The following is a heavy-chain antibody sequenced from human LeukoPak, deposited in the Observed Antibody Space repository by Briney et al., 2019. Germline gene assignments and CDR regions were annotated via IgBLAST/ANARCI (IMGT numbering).Heavy chain of an antibody. D-gene: IGHD3-22*01. V-gene: IGHV3-33*01. Sequence: GGSLRLSCAASGFSFSSYAMHWVRQAPGKGLEWVAVIWYDGSNKYYADSVKGRFTISRDNSKNTVHLEMNSLGGEDTAVYYCASGSSGYPPYWGQGTLVIVSS. CDR3: ASGSSGYPPY. CDR2: IWYDGSNK. CDR1: GFSFSSYA. J-gene: IGHJ4*02.